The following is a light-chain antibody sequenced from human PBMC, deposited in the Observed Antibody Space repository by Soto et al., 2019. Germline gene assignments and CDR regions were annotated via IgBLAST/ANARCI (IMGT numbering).Light chain of an antibody. CDR1: SSDLAIYNY. J-gene: IGLJ1*01. CDR2: QVT. CDR3: SSYTDSSNYV. Sequence: QSALTQPASVSGSPGQSITISCTGTSSDLAIYNYVSWYQQQPGKAPKLVIYQVTNRPSGVSNRFSGSRSGNTASLTISGLQAEDEADYYCSSYTDSSNYVFGTGTKVTVL. V-gene: IGLV2-14*01.